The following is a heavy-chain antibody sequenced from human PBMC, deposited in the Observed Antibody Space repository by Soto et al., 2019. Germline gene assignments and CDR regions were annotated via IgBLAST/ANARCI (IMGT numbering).Heavy chain of an antibody. CDR1: GYTFTGYY. CDR3: AIERAGCSSTSCYENNWFDP. V-gene: IGHV1-2*04. Sequence: ASVKVSCKASGYTFTGYYMHWVRQAPGQGLEWMGWINPNSGGTNYAQKFQGWVTMTRDTSISTAYMELSRLRSDDTAVYYCAIERAGCSSTSCYENNWFDPWGQGTLVTVSS. J-gene: IGHJ5*02. D-gene: IGHD2-2*01. CDR2: INPNSGGT.